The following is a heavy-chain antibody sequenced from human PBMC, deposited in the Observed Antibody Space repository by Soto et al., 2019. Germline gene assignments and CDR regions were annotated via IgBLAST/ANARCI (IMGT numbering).Heavy chain of an antibody. J-gene: IGHJ4*02. Sequence: EVQLLESGGGLVQPGGSLRLSCAASGFTFSSYAMSWVRQAPGKGLEWVSAISGSGGSTYYADSVKGRFTISGDNSKNTLYLQMNSLRAEDTAVYYCAKPLGVRYFDLSGCFDYWVQGTLVTVSS. CDR3: AKPLGVRYFDLSGCFDY. CDR2: ISGSGGST. V-gene: IGHV3-23*01. CDR1: GFTFSSYA. D-gene: IGHD3-9*01.